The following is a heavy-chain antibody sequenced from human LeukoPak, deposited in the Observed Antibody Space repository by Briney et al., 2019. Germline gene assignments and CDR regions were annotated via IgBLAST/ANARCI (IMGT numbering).Heavy chain of an antibody. D-gene: IGHD2-2*01. CDR3: ARVGEYCSSTSCYGKAFDI. CDR1: GFTFSSYW. J-gene: IGHJ3*02. CDR2: INSDGSST. V-gene: IGHV3-74*01. Sequence: GSLRLSCAASGFTFSSYWMHWVRQAPGKGLMWVSRINSDGSSTSYADSVKGRFTISRDNAKNTLYLQMNSLRAEDTAVYYCARVGEYCSSTSCYGKAFDIWGQGTMVTVSS.